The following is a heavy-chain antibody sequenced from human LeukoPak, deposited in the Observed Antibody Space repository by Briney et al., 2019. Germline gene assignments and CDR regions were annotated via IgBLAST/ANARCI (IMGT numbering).Heavy chain of an antibody. Sequence: PGGSLRLSCAASGFTFSDYGMHWVRQAPGKGLEWVAVISYDGSNKYSADSVKGRFTISRDNSRNTLYLQMNSLIAEDTAMYYCARAQMAAAGPFDYWGLGTLVTVSS. D-gene: IGHD6-13*01. J-gene: IGHJ4*02. CDR2: ISYDGSNK. V-gene: IGHV3-30*03. CDR3: ARAQMAAAGPFDY. CDR1: GFTFSDYG.